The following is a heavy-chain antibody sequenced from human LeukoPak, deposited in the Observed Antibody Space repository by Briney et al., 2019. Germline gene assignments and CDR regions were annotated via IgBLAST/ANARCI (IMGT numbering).Heavy chain of an antibody. CDR2: IYYSGST. CDR3: ARVYCSSTSCYDY. CDR1: GGSISSYY. V-gene: IGHV4-59*01. Sequence: SETLSLTCTVSGGSISSYYWSWIRQPPGKGLEWIGHIYYSGSTNYNPSLKSRVTMSVDTSKNQFSLKLSSVTAADTAVYYCARVYCSSTSCYDYWGQGTLVTVSS. J-gene: IGHJ4*02. D-gene: IGHD2-2*01.